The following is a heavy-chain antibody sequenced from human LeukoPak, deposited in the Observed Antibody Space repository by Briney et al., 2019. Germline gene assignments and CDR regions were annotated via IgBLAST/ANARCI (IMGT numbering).Heavy chain of an antibody. CDR1: EFTFNSYW. V-gene: IGHV3-7*01. D-gene: IGHD4-17*01. CDR2: IKQDGGQI. J-gene: IGHJ4*02. CDR3: ARLGARQMLEY. Sequence: GGALRLSCAASEFTFNSYWMSWVRQAPGKGLEWVANIKQDGGQIYYLDSVKGRFTVSRDNAKNSLYLQMNSLRAEDTAVYYCARLGARQMLEYWGQGTLVTVSS.